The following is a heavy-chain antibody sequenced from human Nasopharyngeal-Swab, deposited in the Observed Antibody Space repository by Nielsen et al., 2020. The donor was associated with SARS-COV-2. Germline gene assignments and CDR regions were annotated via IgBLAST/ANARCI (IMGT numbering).Heavy chain of an antibody. D-gene: IGHD5-18*01. Sequence: SLKISCTASGFTFSYYAMSWFRQAPGKGLEWVGFIRSKAYGGTTEYAASVKGRLTISRDDSNSIAYLQMNSLKTEDTAVYYWTRVAWLDTAMVEYWGQGTLVTVSS. CDR2: IRSKAYGGTT. V-gene: IGHV3-49*03. CDR3: TRVAWLDTAMVEY. J-gene: IGHJ4*02. CDR1: GFTFSYYA.